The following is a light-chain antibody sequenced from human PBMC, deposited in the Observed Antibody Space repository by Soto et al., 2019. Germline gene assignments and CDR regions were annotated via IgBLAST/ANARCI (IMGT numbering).Light chain of an antibody. Sequence: QSVRTQPPSGSGSPGQSVTISCTGTSGDVGGDNFVSWYQQYPGKAPKLMIFEVTKRPSGVPDRFSGSKSGNTASLTVSGLQAEDEAEYSCGSYAGTFYVFGSGTKVTV. J-gene: IGLJ1*01. CDR3: GSYAGTFYV. V-gene: IGLV2-8*01. CDR1: SGDVGGDNF. CDR2: EVT.